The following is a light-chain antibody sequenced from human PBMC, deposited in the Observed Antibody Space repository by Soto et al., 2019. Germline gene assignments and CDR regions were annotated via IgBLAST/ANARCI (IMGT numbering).Light chain of an antibody. CDR2: DTT. CDR1: TGAVTSGHF. V-gene: IGLV7-46*01. Sequence: QAVVTQEPSLTVSPGGTVTLTCGSSTGAVTSGHFPYWIQQKAGQAPRTLICDTTNKHSWTPARFSGSLLGGKAALTLSGAQPEDEADYYCLLTYPGTRVFGTGTKVTVL. CDR3: LLTYPGTRV. J-gene: IGLJ1*01.